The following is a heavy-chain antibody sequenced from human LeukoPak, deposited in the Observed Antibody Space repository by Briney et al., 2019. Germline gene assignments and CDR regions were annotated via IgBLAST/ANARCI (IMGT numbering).Heavy chain of an antibody. CDR2: TSGSGGST. CDR1: GFTFSSYA. D-gene: IGHD3-3*01. V-gene: IGHV3-23*01. Sequence: GGCLRLSCAASGFTFSSYAMSWVRQAPGKGLEWVSATSGSGGSTYYADSVKGRFTISRDNSKSTLYLQMNSLRAEDTAVYYCAKSSGVTIFGVLDNAFDIWGQGTMLTVSS. CDR3: AKSSGVTIFGVLDNAFDI. J-gene: IGHJ3*02.